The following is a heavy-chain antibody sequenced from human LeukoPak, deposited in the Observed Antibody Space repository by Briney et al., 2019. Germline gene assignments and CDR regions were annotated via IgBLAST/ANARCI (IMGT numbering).Heavy chain of an antibody. CDR3: ARWGTADYFDY. D-gene: IGHD1-26*01. CDR1: GFTFSSYA. V-gene: IGHV3-30-3*02. Sequence: GGSLRLSCAASGFTFSSYAMHWVRQAPGKGLEWVAVISYDGSNKYYADSVKGRFTISRDNSKNTLYLQMNSLRAEDTAVYYCARWGTADYFDYWGQGTLVTVSS. J-gene: IGHJ4*02. CDR2: ISYDGSNK.